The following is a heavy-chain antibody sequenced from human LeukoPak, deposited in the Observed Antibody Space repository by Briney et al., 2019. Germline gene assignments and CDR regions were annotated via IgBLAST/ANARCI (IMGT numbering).Heavy chain of an antibody. CDR1: GFTFSSYG. D-gene: IGHD3-10*01. V-gene: IGHV3-23*01. J-gene: IGHJ4*02. Sequence: GGSLRLSCAASGFTFSSYGMSWVRQAPGKGLEWVSAISGSGGSTYYADSVKGRFTISRDNPKNTLYLQMNSLRAEDTVVYFCVNVGSGVPYWGRGTLVTVSS. CDR3: VNVGSGVPY. CDR2: ISGSGGST.